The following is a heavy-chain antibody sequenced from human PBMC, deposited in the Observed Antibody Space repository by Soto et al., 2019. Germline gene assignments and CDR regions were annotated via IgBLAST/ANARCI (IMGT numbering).Heavy chain of an antibody. CDR1: GFTFSSYW. CDR2: INPGGSIT. CDR3: ARVPTGKYGVWNY. Sequence: EEQLVESGGGLVQPGGSLRLSCAASGFTFSSYWMHWVRQAPGKGLVWVSRINPGGSITAYADSVKGRFTISRDNAKNTLYLQMNTVGGDDTAVYYCARVPTGKYGVWNYWGQGTLVTVSS. J-gene: IGHJ4*02. D-gene: IGHD2-8*01. V-gene: IGHV3-74*01.